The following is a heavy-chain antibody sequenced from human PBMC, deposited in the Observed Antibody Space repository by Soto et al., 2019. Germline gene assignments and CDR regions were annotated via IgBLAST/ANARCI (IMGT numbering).Heavy chain of an antibody. V-gene: IGHV4-31*03. J-gene: IGHJ6*04. CDR3: ARDSRQRASSSFYYYYGIDV. CDR2: IYYSGST. CDR1: GGSISSGGYY. D-gene: IGHD6-6*01. Sequence: TLSLTCTVSGGSISSGGYYWSWIRQHPGKGLEWIGYIYYSGSTYYNPSLKSRVTISVDTSKNQFALKLSSVNAADAAVYYCARDSRQRASSSFYYYYGIDVCGEGTTATVSS.